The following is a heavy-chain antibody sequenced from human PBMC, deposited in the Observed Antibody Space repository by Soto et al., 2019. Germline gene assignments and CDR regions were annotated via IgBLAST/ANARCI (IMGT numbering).Heavy chain of an antibody. J-gene: IGHJ6*02. CDR1: CWPLSPYH. CDR2: IYYRGNT. V-gene: IGHV4-59*08. Sequence: SFETLSPPRTFSCWPLSPYHLGWVPPPPGEGLEWIANIYYRGNTNYNPSFESRVTISIDTSKNQFSLKLNSMTAADTAVYYCARHSKKPGDFDYYYGLDIWGQGTTVTVSS. CDR3: ARHSKKPGDFDYYYGLDI. D-gene: IGHD3-3*01.